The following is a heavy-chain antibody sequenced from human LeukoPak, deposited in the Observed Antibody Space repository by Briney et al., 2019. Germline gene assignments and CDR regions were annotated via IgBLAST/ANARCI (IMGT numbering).Heavy chain of an antibody. CDR3: ARKRADYYYYMDV. Sequence: ASVKVSCKASGGTFSSYAISWVRQAPGQGLEWMGGIIPIFGTANYAQKFQGRVTITADKSTSTAYMELRSLRSDDTAVYYCARKRADYYYYMDVWGKGTTVTISS. CDR2: IIPIFGTA. J-gene: IGHJ6*03. CDR1: GGTFSSYA. D-gene: IGHD1-1*01. V-gene: IGHV1-69*06.